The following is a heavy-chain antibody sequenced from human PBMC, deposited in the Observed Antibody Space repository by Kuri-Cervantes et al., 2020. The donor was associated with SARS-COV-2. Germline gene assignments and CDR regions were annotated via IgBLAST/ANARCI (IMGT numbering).Heavy chain of an antibody. CDR3: ARDPVALGETQGGY. Sequence: SETLSLTCIVSGVSISSYFWSWVRQPPGKGLEWIGYIYSGNTKYNPSLSSRVTISVDTSKNQVSLKLSSVTAADTAVYYCARDPVALGETQGGYWGQGTLVTVSS. J-gene: IGHJ4*02. V-gene: IGHV4-59*01. CDR1: GVSISSYF. D-gene: IGHD3-10*01. CDR2: IYSGNT.